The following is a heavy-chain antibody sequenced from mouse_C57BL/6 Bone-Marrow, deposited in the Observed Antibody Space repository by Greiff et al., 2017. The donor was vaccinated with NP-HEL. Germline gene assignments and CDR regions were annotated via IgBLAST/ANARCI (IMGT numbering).Heavy chain of an antibody. CDR3: ARPLLGWVAY. Sequence: EVMLVESGGGLVQPGGSLKLSCAASGFTFSDYYMYWVRQTPEKRLEWVAYISNGGGSTYYPDTVKGRFTISRDNAKNTLYLQMSRLKSEDTAMYYCARPLLGWVAYGGQGTLVTVSA. D-gene: IGHD2-10*01. V-gene: IGHV5-12*01. CDR2: ISNGGGST. J-gene: IGHJ3*01. CDR1: GFTFSDYY.